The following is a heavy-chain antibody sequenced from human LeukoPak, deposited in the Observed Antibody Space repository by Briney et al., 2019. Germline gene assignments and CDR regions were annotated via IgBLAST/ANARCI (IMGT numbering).Heavy chain of an antibody. V-gene: IGHV4-59*01. CDR3: AREGGSYGGDFDY. D-gene: IGHD1-26*01. CDR1: GGSISSYY. Sequence: SETLSLTCTVSGGSISSYYWSWIRQPPGKGLEWIGYIFYNGSAHYNPSLKSRVTISLDTSKNQFSLKLASVTAADTAVYYCAREGGSYGGDFDYWGQGTLVTVSS. CDR2: IFYNGSA. J-gene: IGHJ4*02.